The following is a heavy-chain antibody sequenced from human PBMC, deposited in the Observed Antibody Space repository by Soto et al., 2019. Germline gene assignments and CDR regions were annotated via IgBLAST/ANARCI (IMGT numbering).Heavy chain of an antibody. J-gene: IGHJ6*02. Sequence: GGSLRLSCAASRFIFSSYGMNWVRQAPGKGLEWLAYISRSSSPTYYADSVMGRFTISRDNSKNTLYLQMNSLRAEDTAVYYCARDLGRLKVRPYGMDDWGQGTTVTVSS. CDR3: ARDLGRLKVRPYGMDD. V-gene: IGHV3-48*01. D-gene: IGHD6-25*01. CDR2: ISRSSSPT. CDR1: RFIFSSYG.